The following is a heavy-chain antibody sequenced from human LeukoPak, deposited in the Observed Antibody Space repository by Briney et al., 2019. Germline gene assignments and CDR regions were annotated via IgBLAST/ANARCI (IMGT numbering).Heavy chain of an antibody. CDR1: GLTISSYS. J-gene: IGHJ4*02. CDR3: ARGGDSGYDPYFDY. V-gene: IGHV3-21*01. CDR2: ISSSSSYI. Sequence: GGSLRLSCAASGLTISSYSMNWVRQAPGKGLEWVSSISSSSSYIYYADSVKGRFTISRDNAKNSLYLQMNSLRAEDTAVYYCARGGDSGYDPYFDYWGQGTLVTVSS. D-gene: IGHD5-12*01.